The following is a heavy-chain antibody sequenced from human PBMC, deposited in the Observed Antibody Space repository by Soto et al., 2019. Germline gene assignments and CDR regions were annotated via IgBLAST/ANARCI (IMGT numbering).Heavy chain of an antibody. CDR2: ISYDGSNK. J-gene: IGHJ4*02. Sequence: GGSLRLSCAASGFTFSSYGMHWVRQAPGKGLEWVAVISYDGSNKYYADSVKGRFTISRDNSKNTLYLQMNSLRAEDTAVYYCAQAKRVKLGLAKWGEGTLVTVSS. CDR3: AQAKRVKLGLAK. V-gene: IGHV3-30*18. D-gene: IGHD6-13*01. CDR1: GFTFSSYG.